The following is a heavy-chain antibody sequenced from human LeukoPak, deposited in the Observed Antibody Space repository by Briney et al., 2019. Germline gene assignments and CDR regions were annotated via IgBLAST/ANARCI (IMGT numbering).Heavy chain of an antibody. V-gene: IGHV3-66*01. CDR3: AGGYYSAPNY. J-gene: IGHJ4*02. D-gene: IGHD2-15*01. Sequence: GGSLRLSCAASGFTVSSNYMSWVRQAPGKGLEWVSLIYSGGSTYYADSVKGRFAISRDNSKNTLYLEMNSLRAEDTAVYYCAGGYYSAPNYWGQGTLVTLSS. CDR2: IYSGGST. CDR1: GFTVSSNY.